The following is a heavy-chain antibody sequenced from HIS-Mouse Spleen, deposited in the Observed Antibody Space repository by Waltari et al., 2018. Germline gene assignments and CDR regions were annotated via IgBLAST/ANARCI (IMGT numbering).Heavy chain of an antibody. J-gene: IGHJ4*02. V-gene: IGHV3-48*01. CDR1: GFPLRRYS. D-gene: IGHD1-26*01. CDR2: ISSSSSTI. Sequence: EVQLVESGGGLVQPGGSLRLPCAAPGFPLRRYSMTWVRQAPGKGVEWVSYISSSSSTIYYADSVKGRFTISRDNAKNSLYLQMNSLRAEDTAVYYCARGASGSYYLVSVSDYWGQGTLVTVSS. CDR3: ARGASGSYYLVSVSDY.